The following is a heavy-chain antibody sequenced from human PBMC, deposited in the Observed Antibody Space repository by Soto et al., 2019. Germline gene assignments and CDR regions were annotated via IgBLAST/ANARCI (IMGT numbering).Heavy chain of an antibody. V-gene: IGHV3-49*03. Sequence: GGSLRLSCSTSGFTFGGHAMSWFRQAPGKGPEWVGFIRGKAYGGTTEHAASVRGRFTISRDDSKSIAYLQMNSLTTEDTAMYYCARPSYYYDSSGFEPGAFDFWGQGTMVTVSS. J-gene: IGHJ3*01. CDR2: IRGKAYGGTT. CDR1: GFTFGGHA. D-gene: IGHD3-22*01. CDR3: ARPSYYYDSSGFEPGAFDF.